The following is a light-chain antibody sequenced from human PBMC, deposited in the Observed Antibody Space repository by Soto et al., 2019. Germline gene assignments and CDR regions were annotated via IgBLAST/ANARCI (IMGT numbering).Light chain of an antibody. CDR2: DVS. CDR1: SSDVGGYNY. Sequence: QSALTQPRSVSGSPGQSVTISCTGTSSDVGGYNYVSWYQQHPGKAPKLMIYDVSKRPSGVPDRLSGSKSGNTASLTISGRQAEDEADYYCCSYAGSNTFEFGGGTKLTVL. CDR3: CSYAGSNTFE. J-gene: IGLJ2*01. V-gene: IGLV2-11*01.